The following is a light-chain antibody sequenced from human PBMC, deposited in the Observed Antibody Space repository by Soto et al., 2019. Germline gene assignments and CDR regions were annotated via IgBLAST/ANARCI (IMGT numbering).Light chain of an antibody. CDR1: QGISSW. CDR2: DAS. CDR3: QQYNSYST. V-gene: IGKV1-5*01. J-gene: IGKJ1*01. Sequence: DIQMTQSPSTLSGSVGDRVTITCRASQGISSWLAWYQQKPGKAPKLLIYDASSLESGVPSRFSGSASGTEFTLTISSLQPDDFATYYCQQYNSYSTFGQGTKVDI.